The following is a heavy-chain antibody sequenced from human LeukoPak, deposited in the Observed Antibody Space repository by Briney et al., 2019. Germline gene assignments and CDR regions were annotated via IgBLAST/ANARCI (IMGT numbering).Heavy chain of an antibody. V-gene: IGHV4-39*01. CDR2: IYYSGST. CDR1: GGSISSSSYY. D-gene: IGHD6-6*01. CDR3: ARHPYSSSPFDY. Sequence: SETLSLTCTVSGGSISSSSYYWGWIRQPPGKGLEWIGSIYYSGSTYYNPSLKSRVTISVDTSKNHFPLKLSSVTAADTAVYYCARHPYSSSPFDYWGQGTLVTVSS. J-gene: IGHJ4*02.